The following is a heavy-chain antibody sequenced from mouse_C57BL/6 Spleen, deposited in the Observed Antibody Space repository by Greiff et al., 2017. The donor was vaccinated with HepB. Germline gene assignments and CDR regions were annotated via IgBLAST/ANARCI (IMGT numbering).Heavy chain of an antibody. CDR2: ISDGGSYT. J-gene: IGHJ3*01. Sequence: EVKLMESGGGLVKPGGSLKLSCAASGFTFSSYAMSWVRQTPEKRLEWVATISDGGSYTYYPDNVKGRFTISRDNAKNNLYLQMSHLKSEDTAMYYCARVGDYGRAWFAYWGQGTLVTVSA. CDR1: GFTFSSYA. V-gene: IGHV5-4*03. CDR3: ARVGDYGRAWFAY. D-gene: IGHD2-4*01.